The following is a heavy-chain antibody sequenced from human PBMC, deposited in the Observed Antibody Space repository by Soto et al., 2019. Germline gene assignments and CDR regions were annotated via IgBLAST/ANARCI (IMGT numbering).Heavy chain of an antibody. Sequence: ASVKVSCKASGYTFTSYGISWVRQAPGQGLEWMGWISAYNGNTNYAQKLQGRVTMTTDTSTSTAYMELRSLRSGDTAVYYCARIEVLRYFDWSPPNYYYGMDVWGQGTTVTVSS. CDR3: ARIEVLRYFDWSPPNYYYGMDV. V-gene: IGHV1-18*04. J-gene: IGHJ6*02. D-gene: IGHD3-9*01. CDR1: GYTFTSYG. CDR2: ISAYNGNT.